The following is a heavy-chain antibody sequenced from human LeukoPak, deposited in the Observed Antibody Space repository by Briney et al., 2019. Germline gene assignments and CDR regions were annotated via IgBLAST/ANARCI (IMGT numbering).Heavy chain of an antibody. J-gene: IGHJ4*02. CDR2: ISYDGSNK. CDR3: AKSQYSRDGGFDY. V-gene: IGHV3-30*18. D-gene: IGHD2-15*01. Sequence: GRSLRLSCAASGFPFRNYGMHGGRQAPGKGLEGVAVISYDGSNKYCADSVKGRFTISRDNSKNMLYLQMNSLRAEDTAVYYCAKSQYSRDGGFDYWGQGTLVTVSS. CDR1: GFPFRNYG.